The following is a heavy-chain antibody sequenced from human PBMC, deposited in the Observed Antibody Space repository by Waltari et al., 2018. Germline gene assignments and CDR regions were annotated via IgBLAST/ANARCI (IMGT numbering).Heavy chain of an antibody. Sequence: EVQLAESGGAVVRPGGSLRLTCVASGFKFTVLGMSWVRRVPGKGLEWVSGITWNGGIISYSDSVKGRFTITRDNDKNSLSLQMTSLRVEDTALYYCARYLNWGLPRFDNWGQGTQVNVSS. CDR1: GFKFTVLG. V-gene: IGHV3-20*04. CDR2: ITWNGGII. CDR3: ARYLNWGLPRFDN. J-gene: IGHJ4*02. D-gene: IGHD3-16*01.